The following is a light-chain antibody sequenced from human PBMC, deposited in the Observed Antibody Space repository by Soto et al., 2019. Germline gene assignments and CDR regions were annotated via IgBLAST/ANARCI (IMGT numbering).Light chain of an antibody. CDR1: HSVSSN. CDR2: GAS. V-gene: IGKV3-15*01. CDR3: QRYNNWPRT. J-gene: IGKJ1*01. Sequence: EIVLTQSPGTLSLSPGERAILSCRASHSVSSNLAWYQQKPGQAPRLLIYGASTRATGIPARFSGSGSGTEFTLTISSLQSEDFAVYYCQRYNNWPRTFGQGTKVDI.